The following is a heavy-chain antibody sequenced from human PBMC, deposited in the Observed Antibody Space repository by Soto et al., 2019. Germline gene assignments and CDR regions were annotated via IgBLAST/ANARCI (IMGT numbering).Heavy chain of an antibody. D-gene: IGHD6-13*01. Sequence: QVQLQQWGAGLLKPSETLSLTCAVYGGSFSGYYWSWIRQPPAKGLEWIGEINHSGSTNYNPSLKSRVTISVDTSKNQFSLKLSSVTAADTAVYYCARVAGITAAGRRVCWFDPWGQGTLVTVSS. CDR3: ARVAGITAAGRRVCWFDP. CDR1: GGSFSGYY. CDR2: INHSGST. J-gene: IGHJ5*02. V-gene: IGHV4-34*01.